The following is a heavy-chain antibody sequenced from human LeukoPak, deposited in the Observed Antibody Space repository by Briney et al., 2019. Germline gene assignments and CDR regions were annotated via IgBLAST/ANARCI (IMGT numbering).Heavy chain of an antibody. CDR2: LFYSEST. Sequence: PSETLSLTCTVSGLSISTSNYYWGWLRQPPGKGLEWIANLFYSESTYYSPCLVRRFTVSLKTASNLFSLKLNSVTAAETAVYYCAKSNGYGLVDIWGQGTMVTVSS. V-gene: IGHV4-39*07. J-gene: IGHJ3*02. D-gene: IGHD3-10*01. CDR3: AKSNGYGLVDI. CDR1: GLSISTSNYY.